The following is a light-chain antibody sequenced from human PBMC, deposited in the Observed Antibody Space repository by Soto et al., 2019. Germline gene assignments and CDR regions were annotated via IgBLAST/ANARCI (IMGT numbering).Light chain of an antibody. J-gene: IGKJ2*01. CDR2: GAS. V-gene: IGKV3-15*01. CDR3: QQYYSWPRS. CDR1: QRISIN. Sequence: VMTQSPATLSVSPGERATLSCMASQRISINVAWYQQRPGQAPRLLVYGASTRASGIPARFSGSGSGTEFTLTISSLQSEDFAVYYCQQYYSWPRSFGQGTKLAVK.